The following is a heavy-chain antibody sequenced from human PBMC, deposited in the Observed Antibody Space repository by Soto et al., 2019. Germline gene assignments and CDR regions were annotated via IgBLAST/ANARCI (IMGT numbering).Heavy chain of an antibody. CDR3: ARFIATAMFFDY. CDR1: GGSFSGYY. J-gene: IGHJ4*02. Sequence: SETLSLTCAVYGGSFSGYYWSWIRQPPGKGLEWIGEINHSGSTNYNPSLKSRVTISVDTSKNQFSLKLSSVTAADTAVYYCARFIATAMFFDYWGQGTLVTVSS. CDR2: INHSGST. D-gene: IGHD2-2*01. V-gene: IGHV4-34*01.